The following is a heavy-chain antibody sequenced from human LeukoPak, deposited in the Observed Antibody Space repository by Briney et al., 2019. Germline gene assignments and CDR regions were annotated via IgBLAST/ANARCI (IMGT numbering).Heavy chain of an antibody. Sequence: SQTLSLTCAISGDSVSSKSASWTWIRQSPSRGLEWLGRTYSRSKWFNDYAVSVKGRITINPDTSKNQFSLHLSSVTPDDTAIYYCARGTGSLDYWGQGTLVTVSS. J-gene: IGHJ4*02. CDR1: GDSVSSKSAS. CDR2: TYSRSKWFN. V-gene: IGHV6-1*01. CDR3: ARGTGSLDY. D-gene: IGHD1-26*01.